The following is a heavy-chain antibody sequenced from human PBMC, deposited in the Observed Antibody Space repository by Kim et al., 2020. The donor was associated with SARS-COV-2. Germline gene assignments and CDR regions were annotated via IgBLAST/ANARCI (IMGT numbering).Heavy chain of an antibody. D-gene: IGHD3-22*01. CDR1: GFTFTSSA. CDR2: IVVGSGNT. J-gene: IGHJ3*02. CDR3: AATPALHLPITSGYYGSAFDI. Sequence: SVKVSCKASGFTFTSSAMQWVRQARGQRLEWIGWIVVGSGNTNYAQKFQERVTITRDMSTSTAYMELSSLRSEDTAVYYCAATPALHLPITSGYYGSAFDIWGQGTMVTVSS. V-gene: IGHV1-58*02.